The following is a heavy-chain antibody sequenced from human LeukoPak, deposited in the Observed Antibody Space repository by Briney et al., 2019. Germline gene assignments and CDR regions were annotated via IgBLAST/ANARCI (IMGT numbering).Heavy chain of an antibody. CDR1: GGSISSSSYY. CDR3: ARAPVAGYYFDY. Sequence: PSETLSLTCTVSGGSISSSSYYWGWIRQPPGKGLEWIGSIYYSGSTYYNPSLKSRVTISVDTSKNQFSLKLSSVTAADTAVYYCARAPVAGYYFDYWGQGTLVTVSS. CDR2: IYYSGST. V-gene: IGHV4-39*07. D-gene: IGHD6-19*01. J-gene: IGHJ4*02.